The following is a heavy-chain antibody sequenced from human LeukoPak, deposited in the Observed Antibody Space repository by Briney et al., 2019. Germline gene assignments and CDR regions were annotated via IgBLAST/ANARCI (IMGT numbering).Heavy chain of an antibody. J-gene: IGHJ4*02. CDR2: ISGSGGST. CDR3: AKGGTNQDY. D-gene: IGHD1-14*01. V-gene: IGHV3-23*01. Sequence: GGSLRLSCAASGFTFSSYAMSWVRQAPGKGLEWVSAISGSGGSTYYADSVKGRFTISRDSSRDTLYLQMNSLRVEDTAVYYCAKGGTNQDYWGQGTLVTVSS. CDR1: GFTFSSYA.